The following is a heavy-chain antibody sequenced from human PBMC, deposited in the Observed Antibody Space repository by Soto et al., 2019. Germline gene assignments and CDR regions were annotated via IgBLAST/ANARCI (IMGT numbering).Heavy chain of an antibody. J-gene: IGHJ4*02. CDR3: GRGEVDRYNWNYGIDY. V-gene: IGHV4-59*01. CDR2: IYYSGNT. CDR1: GGSISSYY. D-gene: IGHD1-7*01. Sequence: PSETLSLTCTVSGGSISSYYWSWIRQPPGKGLEWIGYIYYSGNTNYNRSLKSRVTISVDTSKNQFSLKLSSVTAADTAVYYCGRGEVDRYNWNYGIDYWGQGTLVTVSS.